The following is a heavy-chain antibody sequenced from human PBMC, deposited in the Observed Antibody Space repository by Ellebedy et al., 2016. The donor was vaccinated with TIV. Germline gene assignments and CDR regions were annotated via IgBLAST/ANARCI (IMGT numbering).Heavy chain of an antibody. Sequence: SETLSLTCAVYGGSFSGYYWSWIRQPPGKGLEWIGEINHSGSTNYNPSLKSRVTISVDTSKNQFSLKLSSVTAADTAVYYCARGGGMDVWGQGTTVTVSS. J-gene: IGHJ6*02. CDR3: ARGGGMDV. CDR2: INHSGST. V-gene: IGHV4-34*01. CDR1: GGSFSGYY.